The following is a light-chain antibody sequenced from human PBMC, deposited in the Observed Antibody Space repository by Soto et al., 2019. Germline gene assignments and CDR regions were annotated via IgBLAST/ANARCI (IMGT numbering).Light chain of an antibody. Sequence: EIVMTQSPATLSVSPGERATLSCRASQSVSSNLAWYQQKPGQAPRLLIYGASTRATGIPARFSGSGSGTEFTLTISSLQSEDFAVSYCQQYNNWPETFGQGTKVEIK. J-gene: IGKJ1*01. V-gene: IGKV3-15*01. CDR1: QSVSSN. CDR3: QQYNNWPET. CDR2: GAS.